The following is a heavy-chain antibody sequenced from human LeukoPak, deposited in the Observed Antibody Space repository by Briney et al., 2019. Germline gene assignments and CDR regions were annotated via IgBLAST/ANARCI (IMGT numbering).Heavy chain of an antibody. J-gene: IGHJ4*02. CDR3: ARASDWFGESTLKR. D-gene: IGHD3-10*01. CDR2: IIPILGIA. V-gene: IGHV1-69*04. Sequence: SVKVSCKASGGTFSSYAISWVRQAPGQGLEWMGRIIPILGIANCAQKFQGRVTITADKSTSTAYMELSSLRSEDTAVYYCARASDWFGESTLKRWGQGTLVTVSS. CDR1: GGTFSSYA.